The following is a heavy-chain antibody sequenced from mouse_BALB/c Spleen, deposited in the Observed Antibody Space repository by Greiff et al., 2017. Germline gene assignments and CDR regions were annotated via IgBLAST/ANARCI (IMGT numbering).Heavy chain of an antibody. J-gene: IGHJ2*01. Sequence: VKLMESGPGLVAPSQSLSIACTVSGFSLTSYGVHWVRQPPGKGLEWLGVIWAGGSTNYNSALMSRLSISKDNSKSQVFLKMNSLQTDDTAMYYCARSDYDGYYFDYWGQGTTLTVSS. V-gene: IGHV2-9*02. CDR3: ARSDYDGYYFDY. CDR1: GFSLTSYG. CDR2: IWAGGST. D-gene: IGHD2-4*01.